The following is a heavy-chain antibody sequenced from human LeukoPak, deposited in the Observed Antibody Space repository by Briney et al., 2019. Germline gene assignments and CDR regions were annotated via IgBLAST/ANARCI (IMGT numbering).Heavy chain of an antibody. CDR1: GGTFSSYA. J-gene: IGHJ4*02. V-gene: IGHV1-69*13. Sequence: SVKVSCKASGGTFSSYAISWGRQAPGQGLEWMGGIIPIFGTANYAQKFQGRVTITADESTSTAYMELSSLRSEDTAVYYCARAPNCGGDCDYWGQGTLVTVSS. CDR3: ARAPNCGGDCDY. D-gene: IGHD2-21*01. CDR2: IIPIFGTA.